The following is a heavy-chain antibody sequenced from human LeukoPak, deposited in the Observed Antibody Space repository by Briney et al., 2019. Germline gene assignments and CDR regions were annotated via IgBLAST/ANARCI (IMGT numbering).Heavy chain of an antibody. CDR1: GFIFDDYA. V-gene: IGHV3-43*02. CDR3: PKDKSSGVFDY. CDR2: ISGDGGST. D-gene: IGHD6-19*01. J-gene: IGHJ4*02. Sequence: GGSLRLSCAASGFIFDDYAMHWVRQAPGKGLEWVSLISGDGGSTYYADSVKGRFTISRDNSKNSLYLQMNSLRTEDTALYYCPKDKSSGVFDYWGQGTLVTVSS.